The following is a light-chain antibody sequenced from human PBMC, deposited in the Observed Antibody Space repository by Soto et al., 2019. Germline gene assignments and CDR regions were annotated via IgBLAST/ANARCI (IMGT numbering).Light chain of an antibody. V-gene: IGKV3-15*01. CDR2: GAS. CDR1: QSVSSN. J-gene: IGKJ2*01. Sequence: ERVMTQSPATLSVSPGERATLSCRSSQSVSSNLAWYQQKPGQAPRLLIYGASTRGTGIPARFSGSGSGTEFTLTISSLQSEDFAVYYCQQYNNWPHTFGQGTKLEIK. CDR3: QQYNNWPHT.